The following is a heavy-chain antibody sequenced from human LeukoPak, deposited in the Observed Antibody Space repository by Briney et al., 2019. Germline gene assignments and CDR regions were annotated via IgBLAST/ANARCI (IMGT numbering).Heavy chain of an antibody. D-gene: IGHD6-13*01. CDR1: GFTFSSYG. J-gene: IGHJ1*01. CDR2: ISYDGSNK. V-gene: IGHV3-30*18. CDR3: AKDRSSSWPAEYFQH. Sequence: GRSLRLSCAASGFTFSSYGMHWVRQAPGKGLEWVAVISYDGSNKYYADSVKGRFTISRDNSKNTLYLQMNSLRAEDTAVYYCAKDRSSSWPAEYFQHWGQGTLVTVSS.